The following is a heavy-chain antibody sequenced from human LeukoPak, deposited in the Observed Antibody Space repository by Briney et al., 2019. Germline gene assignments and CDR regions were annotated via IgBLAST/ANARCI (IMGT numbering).Heavy chain of an antibody. CDR2: IHYSRTT. D-gene: IGHD1-1*01. V-gene: IGHV4-59*01. CDR1: GGSISSYY. Sequence: PSETLSLTCTVSGGSISSYYWSWIRQPPGKGLEWIGYIHYSRTTNYNPSLKSRVTISVDTSKNQFSLKLSSVTAADTAVYFCARVSWFPGTSYYYMDVWGKGTTVTVSS. CDR3: ARVSWFPGTSYYYMDV. J-gene: IGHJ6*03.